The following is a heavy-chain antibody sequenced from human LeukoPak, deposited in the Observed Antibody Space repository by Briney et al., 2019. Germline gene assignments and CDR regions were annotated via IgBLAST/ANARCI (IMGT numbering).Heavy chain of an antibody. CDR2: ISGTGGDT. Sequence: SGGSVRLSCGASGFDFSTYSMGWVRQAPGRGLEWVSAISGTGGDTYYSDSVKGRFTISRDNSKITLDLQMNSLRAEDTAVFYCAKGDYGGDFRYFDYWGPGTLATVSS. J-gene: IGHJ4*02. D-gene: IGHD4-23*01. CDR1: GFDFSTYS. V-gene: IGHV3-23*01. CDR3: AKGDYGGDFRYFDY.